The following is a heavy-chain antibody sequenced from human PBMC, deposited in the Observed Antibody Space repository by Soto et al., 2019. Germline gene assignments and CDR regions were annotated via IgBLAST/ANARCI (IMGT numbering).Heavy chain of an antibody. CDR3: ARDRVDCSGGNCWRSVEDT. CDR2: IDPSGGGT. D-gene: IGHD2-15*01. V-gene: IGHV1-46*01. CDR1: GYTFTIYY. Sequence: QVQLVQSGAEVKKPGASVKVSCKASGYTFTIYYMHWVRQAPGQGLEWMGIIDPSGGGTSYAQKFQGRLTMTRDTSTSTVYRELSSRRSEDTAVYYCARDRVDCSGGNCWRSVEDTWGQGTLVTVSS. J-gene: IGHJ5*02.